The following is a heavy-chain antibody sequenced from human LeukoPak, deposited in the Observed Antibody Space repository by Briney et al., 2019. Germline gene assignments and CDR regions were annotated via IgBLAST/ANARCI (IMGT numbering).Heavy chain of an antibody. V-gene: IGHV4-34*01. Sequence: PSETLSLTCAVYGGSFSGYYWSWIRQPPGKGLEWIGEINHSGSTNYNPSLKSRVTISVDTSKNQFSLKLSSVTAADTAVYYCARPVSNYFDYWGQGTLVTASS. CDR1: GGSFSGYY. D-gene: IGHD1-14*01. J-gene: IGHJ4*02. CDR2: INHSGST. CDR3: ARPVSNYFDY.